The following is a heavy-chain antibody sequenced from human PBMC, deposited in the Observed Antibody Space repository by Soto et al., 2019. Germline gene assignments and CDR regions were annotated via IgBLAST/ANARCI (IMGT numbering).Heavy chain of an antibody. CDR1: GDTFSFYT. CDR2: VNPILSMS. Sequence: QVQLVQSGAELKKPGSSAKVSCKASGDTFSFYTINWVRQAPGLGLEWMGRVNPILSMSNYAQKFQGRVTMTADKSTSTASMELSSLRSEDTAVYYCATSYGSGYRAFDYWGQGALVTVSS. CDR3: ATSYGSGYRAFDY. V-gene: IGHV1-69*02. D-gene: IGHD3-10*01. J-gene: IGHJ4*02.